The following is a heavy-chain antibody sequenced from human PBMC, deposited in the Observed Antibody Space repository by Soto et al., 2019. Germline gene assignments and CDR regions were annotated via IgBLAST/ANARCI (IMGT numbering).Heavy chain of an antibody. V-gene: IGHV1-3*01. D-gene: IGHD4-17*01. CDR3: GRLGDYGSYYYYGMYG. J-gene: IGHJ6*02. CDR2: INAGNGNT. CDR1: GYTFTSYA. Sequence: ASVKVSCKASGYTFTSYAMHWVRQAPGQRLEWMGWINAGNGNTKSSQKFQGRVTITRDTSASTAYMELSSLRSEDTAVYYCGRLGDYGSYYYYGMYGWGQGSTVSVAS.